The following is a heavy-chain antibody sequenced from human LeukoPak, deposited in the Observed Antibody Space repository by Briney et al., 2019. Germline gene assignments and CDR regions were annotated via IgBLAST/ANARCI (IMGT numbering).Heavy chain of an antibody. J-gene: IGHJ4*02. V-gene: IGHV4-4*07. Sequence: SETLSLTXTVSGGSISSYYWSWIRQPAGKGLEWTGRIYTSGSTNYNPSLKSRVTMSVDTSKNQFSLKLSSVTAADTAVYYCARYCSSTSCYGRYFDYWGQGTLVTVSS. D-gene: IGHD2-2*01. CDR3: ARYCSSTSCYGRYFDY. CDR2: IYTSGST. CDR1: GGSISSYY.